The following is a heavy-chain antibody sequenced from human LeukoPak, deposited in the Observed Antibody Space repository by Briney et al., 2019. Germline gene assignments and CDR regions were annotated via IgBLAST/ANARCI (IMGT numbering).Heavy chain of an antibody. Sequence: SETLSLTCTVSGGSVSSGSYYWSWIRQPPGKGLEWIGYIYYSGSTNYNPSLKSRVTISVDTSKNQFSLKLSSVTAADTAVYYCARVKGRYGDCSGGSCYSGGIDYWGQGTLVTVSS. J-gene: IGHJ4*02. CDR2: IYYSGST. D-gene: IGHD2-15*01. V-gene: IGHV4-61*01. CDR1: GGSVSSGSYY. CDR3: ARVKGRYGDCSGGSCYSGGIDY.